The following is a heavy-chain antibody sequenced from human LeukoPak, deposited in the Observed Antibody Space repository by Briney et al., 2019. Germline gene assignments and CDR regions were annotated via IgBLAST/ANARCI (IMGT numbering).Heavy chain of an antibody. CDR1: GGSFSGYY. V-gene: IGHV4-59*08. CDR2: IYYSGST. J-gene: IGHJ3*02. D-gene: IGHD6-19*01. CDR3: ARQDRSGWYVVNRAEDAFDI. Sequence: PSETLSLTCAVYGGSFSGYYWSWIRQPPGKGLEWIGYIYYSGSTNYNPSLKSRVTISVDTSKNQFSLKLSSVTAADTAVYYCARQDRSGWYVVNRAEDAFDIWGQGTMVTVSS.